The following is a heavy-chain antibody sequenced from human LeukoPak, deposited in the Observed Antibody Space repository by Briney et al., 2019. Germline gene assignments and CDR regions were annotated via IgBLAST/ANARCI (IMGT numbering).Heavy chain of an antibody. Sequence: GGSLRLSCAASGFTFSSYSMNWVRQAPGKGLEWVSFISGSSSWIYYADSVKGRFTISRDNAKNSVYLQMNSLRAEDTAVYYCAREMATIIFDYWGQGTLVTVSS. CDR2: ISGSSSWI. D-gene: IGHD5-24*01. J-gene: IGHJ4*02. CDR1: GFTFSSYS. V-gene: IGHV3-21*01. CDR3: AREMATIIFDY.